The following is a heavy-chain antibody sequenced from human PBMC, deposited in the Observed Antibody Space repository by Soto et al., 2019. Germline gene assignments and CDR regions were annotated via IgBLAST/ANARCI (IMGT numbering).Heavy chain of an antibody. D-gene: IGHD3-22*01. J-gene: IGHJ4*02. CDR2: ISANGRNA. CDR1: GYTFTGFY. CDR3: AKDLSSLGWLALGAPFDS. V-gene: IGHV3-23*01. Sequence: ASVKVSCKASGYTFTGFYIHCIRQAPGKGLEWLSSISANGRNAYYADSVKGRFTISRDRSKNTLYLQLDSLRVEDTAIYFCAKDLSSLGWLALGAPFDSWGQGTLVTVSS.